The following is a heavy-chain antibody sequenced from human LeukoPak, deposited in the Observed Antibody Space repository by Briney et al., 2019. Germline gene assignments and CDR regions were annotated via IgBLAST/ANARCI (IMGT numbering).Heavy chain of an antibody. Sequence: GGSLRLSCAASGFTFTSYAMSWVRQAPGMGLEWVSATGGSGGNTYYADSVKGRFTISRDSSKNTLYLQMNSLRAEDTAVYYCAKAPLQDSYYYYGMDVWGQGTTVTVSS. D-gene: IGHD4-11*01. J-gene: IGHJ6*02. V-gene: IGHV3-23*01. CDR2: TGGSGGNT. CDR1: GFTFTSYA. CDR3: AKAPLQDSYYYYGMDV.